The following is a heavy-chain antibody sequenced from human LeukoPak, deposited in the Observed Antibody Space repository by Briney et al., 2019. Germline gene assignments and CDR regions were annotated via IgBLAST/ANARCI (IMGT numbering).Heavy chain of an antibody. V-gene: IGHV3-23*01. J-gene: IGHJ4*02. Sequence: GGSLRLSCAASGFTFSSYAMSWVRQAPGKGLEWVSAISGSGGSTYYADSVKGRFTISRDNSKNTLYLQMNSLRAEDTAVYYCAKDRSYGGNPWYFDYWGQGTLATVSS. CDR3: AKDRSYGGNPWYFDY. D-gene: IGHD4-23*01. CDR1: GFTFSSYA. CDR2: ISGSGGST.